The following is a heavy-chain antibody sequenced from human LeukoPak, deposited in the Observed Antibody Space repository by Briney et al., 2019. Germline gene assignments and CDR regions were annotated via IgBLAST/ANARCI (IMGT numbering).Heavy chain of an antibody. V-gene: IGHV3-7*01. CDR2: IKQDESER. CDR1: GFTFSSYW. J-gene: IGHJ1*01. D-gene: IGHD6-19*01. Sequence: GGSLRLSCAASGFTFSSYWMTWVRQAPGKGLEWVANIKQDESERYYVDSVKGRFTISRDNAKNSLYLQMNSLRVEDTAVYYCAKHIYAVASIQQWGQGTLVTVSS. CDR3: AKHIYAVASIQQ.